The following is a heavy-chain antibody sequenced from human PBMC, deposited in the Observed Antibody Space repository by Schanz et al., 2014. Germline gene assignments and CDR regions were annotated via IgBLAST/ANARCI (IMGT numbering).Heavy chain of an antibody. Sequence: QVQLVQSGAEVKRPGTSVKLSCRASGGTFNRFAISWVRQAPGHGLEWMGRIIPVVGMTNYAQRFHGRVTLYADTSKTTAYMELSSLRYDDTAVYYCARDRSSHGANFRGGDAVDIWGQGTRVTVSS. V-gene: IGHV1-69*04. J-gene: IGHJ3*02. CDR1: GGTFNRFA. D-gene: IGHD5-18*01. CDR2: IIPVVGMT. CDR3: ARDRSSHGANFRGGDAVDI.